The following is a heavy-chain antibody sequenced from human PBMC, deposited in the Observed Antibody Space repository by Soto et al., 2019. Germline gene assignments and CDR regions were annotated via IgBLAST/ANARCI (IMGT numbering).Heavy chain of an antibody. V-gene: IGHV6-1*01. CDR1: GGSVSSNSAG. Sequence: PSQTLSLTCAITGGSVSSNSAGWSWVRQSPSRGLEWLGRTYYRSKWYYEYAVSVRGRITINPDTSKNQYSLQQNSVTPEDTAVYFCARGEQYSGRIFDYWGQGTLVTVSS. CDR2: TYYRSKWYY. D-gene: IGHD1-26*01. J-gene: IGHJ4*01. CDR3: ARGEQYSGRIFDY.